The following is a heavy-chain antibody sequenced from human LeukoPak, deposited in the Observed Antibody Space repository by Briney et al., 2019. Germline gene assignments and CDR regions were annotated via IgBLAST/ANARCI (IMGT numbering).Heavy chain of an antibody. CDR1: GGSISSFY. CDR2: IHYSGST. Sequence: SETLSLTCTVSGGSISSFYWSWIRQPPGKGLEWIGYIHYSGSTNYNPSLKSRVTISVDTSKNQFSLNLSSVTAADTAVYYCARGSSGYRFDCWVQGTLVTVSS. V-gene: IGHV4-59*01. CDR3: ARGSSGYRFDC. D-gene: IGHD3-22*01. J-gene: IGHJ4*02.